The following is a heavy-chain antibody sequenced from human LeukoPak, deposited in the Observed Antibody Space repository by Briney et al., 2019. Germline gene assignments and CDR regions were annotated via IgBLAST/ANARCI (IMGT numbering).Heavy chain of an antibody. Sequence: SETLSLTCAVYGGSFIGYYWSWIRQPPGKGLEWIGHIYHTGIANYNPSLKSRVTISIDTSKNQFSLKVSSATAADTALYYCARGIIAARVYFDYWGQGTLVTVSS. CDR1: GGSFIGYY. V-gene: IGHV4-59*01. J-gene: IGHJ4*02. CDR3: ARGIIAARVYFDY. D-gene: IGHD6-6*01. CDR2: IYHTGIA.